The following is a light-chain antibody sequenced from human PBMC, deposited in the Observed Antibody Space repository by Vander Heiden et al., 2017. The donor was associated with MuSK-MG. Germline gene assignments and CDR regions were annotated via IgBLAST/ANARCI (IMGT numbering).Light chain of an antibody. CDR1: NYNIGAGYD. Sequence: QSVVTQPPSVSGAPGQRVTISCPGSNYNIGAGYDVHWCQQFPGTAPKLLIYGNSNRPSGVPDRFSGSKSGTSASLAITGLRAEDEADYYCQSYDSSLTGWVFGGGTKVTVL. CDR3: QSYDSSLTGWV. V-gene: IGLV1-40*01. J-gene: IGLJ3*02. CDR2: GNS.